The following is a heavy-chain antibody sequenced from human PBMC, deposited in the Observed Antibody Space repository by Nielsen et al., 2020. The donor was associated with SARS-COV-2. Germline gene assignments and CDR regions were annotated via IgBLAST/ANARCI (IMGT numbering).Heavy chain of an antibody. CDR1: GLIFGTYG. CDR3: ARLSNFWSGYNDY. D-gene: IGHD3-3*01. CDR2: IWYDGSNE. J-gene: IGHJ4*02. Sequence: RGSLRLSCRASGLIFGTYGMHWVRQAPGKGLEWVAGIWYDGSNENYAESVKGRFTISRDNSNNTLFLQMDSLTADDTAVYFCARLSNFWSGYNDYWGQGTLVIVSS. V-gene: IGHV3-33*01.